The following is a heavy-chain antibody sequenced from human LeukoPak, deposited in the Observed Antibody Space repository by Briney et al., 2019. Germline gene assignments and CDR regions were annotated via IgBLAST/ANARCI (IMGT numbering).Heavy chain of an antibody. Sequence: GGSLRLSCAASGFTFSTYAMTWVRQAPGKGLEWVSIIGGSDSRTYYADSVKGRFTISRDNSKNTLYLQMNSPRAEDTAVYYCAKDSSSYNWGYMDVWGKGTTVIVSS. CDR1: GFTFSTYA. V-gene: IGHV3-23*01. CDR3: AKDSSSYNWGYMDV. D-gene: IGHD1-20*01. J-gene: IGHJ6*03. CDR2: IGGSDSRT.